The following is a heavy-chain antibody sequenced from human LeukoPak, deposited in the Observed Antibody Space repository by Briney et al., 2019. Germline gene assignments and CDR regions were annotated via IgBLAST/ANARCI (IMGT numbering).Heavy chain of an antibody. CDR1: GGSISSSNW. V-gene: IGHV4-4*02. J-gene: IGHJ5*02. Sequence: PSETLSLTCAVSGGSISSSNWWSWVRQPPGKGLEWIREIYHSGSTNYNPSLKSRVTISVDKSKNQFSLKLSSVTAADTAVYYCARSCSSTSCYSSADWFDPWGQGTLVTVSS. CDR3: ARSCSSTSCYSSADWFDP. D-gene: IGHD2-2*01. CDR2: IYHSGST.